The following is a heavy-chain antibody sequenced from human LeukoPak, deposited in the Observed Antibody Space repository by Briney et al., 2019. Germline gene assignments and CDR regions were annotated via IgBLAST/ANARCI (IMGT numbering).Heavy chain of an antibody. V-gene: IGHV1-2*02. J-gene: IGHJ6*03. Sequence: ASVKVSCKASGYTLTGYYMHWVRQAPGQGLEWMGWMNPNSGDTNYAQKFQGRVTMTRDTSISTAYMELSRLRSDDTAVYYCARAGYSSSSHYYYMDVWGKGTTVTVSS. CDR1: GYTLTGYY. CDR3: ARAGYSSSSHYYYMDV. CDR2: MNPNSGDT. D-gene: IGHD2-2*01.